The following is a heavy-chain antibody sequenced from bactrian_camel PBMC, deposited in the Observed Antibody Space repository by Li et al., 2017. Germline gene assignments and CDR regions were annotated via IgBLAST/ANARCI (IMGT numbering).Heavy chain of an antibody. J-gene: IGHJ6*01. Sequence: VQLVESGGGSVQAGTSLTLSCVASGTGTSSRANTMAWFRQAPGQEREGVLCHSWHGRATYYTESVKGRFTISRDSAKNTVSLQMDSLRPEDTAMYYCAADKGYYVDYCSLASDDFGYWGQGTQVTVS. D-gene: IGHD1*01. CDR3: AADKGYYVDYCSLASDDFGY. V-gene: IGHV3-3*01. CDR1: GTGTSSRA. CDR2: HSWHGRAT.